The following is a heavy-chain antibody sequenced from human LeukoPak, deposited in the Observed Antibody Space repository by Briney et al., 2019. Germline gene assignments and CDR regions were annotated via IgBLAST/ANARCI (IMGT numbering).Heavy chain of an antibody. CDR1: GFTFSSYW. CDR3: ARDRPYCSSTSCSTFDY. CDR2: IKQDGSEK. D-gene: IGHD2-2*01. J-gene: IGHJ4*02. Sequence: PGGSLRLSCAASGFTFSSYWMSWVRQAPGKGLEWVVNIKQDGSEKYYVDSVKGRFTISRDNAKNSLYLQMNSLRAEDTAVYYCARDRPYCSSTSCSTFDYWGQGTLATVSS. V-gene: IGHV3-7*01.